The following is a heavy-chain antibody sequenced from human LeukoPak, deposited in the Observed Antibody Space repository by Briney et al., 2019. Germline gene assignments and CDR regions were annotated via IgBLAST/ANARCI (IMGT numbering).Heavy chain of an antibody. CDR3: AKGAAAADY. CDR2: ISYDESNK. CDR1: GFTFSSYG. Sequence: GRSLRLSCAASGFTFSSYGMHWVRQAPGKGLEWVAVISYDESNKYYADSVKGRFTISRDNSKNTLYLQMNSLRAEDTAVYYCAKGAAAADYWGQGTLVTVSS. D-gene: IGHD6-13*01. V-gene: IGHV3-30*18. J-gene: IGHJ4*02.